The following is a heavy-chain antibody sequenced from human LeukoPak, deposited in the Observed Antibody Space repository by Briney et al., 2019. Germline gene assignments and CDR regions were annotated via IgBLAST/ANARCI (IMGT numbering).Heavy chain of an antibody. Sequence: PGGSLRLFCAASGFTFSSYNMNWVRQAPGKGLECVSSISSSGNYIYYADSLKGRFTLSRDNAKNSLYLQMNSVRADDTAVYFCASAQGGVILPDYFHHWGQGTLVTVSS. CDR1: GFTFSSYN. J-gene: IGHJ1*01. CDR2: ISSSGNYI. D-gene: IGHD3-16*02. V-gene: IGHV3-21*01. CDR3: ASAQGGVILPDYFHH.